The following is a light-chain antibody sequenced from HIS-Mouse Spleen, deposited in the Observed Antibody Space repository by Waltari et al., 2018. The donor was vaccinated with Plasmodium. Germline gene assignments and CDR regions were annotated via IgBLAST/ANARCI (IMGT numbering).Light chain of an antibody. CDR1: QDIRNY. V-gene: IGKV1-33*01. J-gene: IGKJ2*01. CDR3: QQYDNLPPYT. CDR2: DAS. Sequence: DIQMTQSPSSLSASVGDRVTITCQASQDIRNYLTWYQQKPGKAPKLLIYDASNLETGVPSRFSGSGSGTDFTFTISSLQPEDIATYYCQQYDNLPPYTFGQGTKLEIK.